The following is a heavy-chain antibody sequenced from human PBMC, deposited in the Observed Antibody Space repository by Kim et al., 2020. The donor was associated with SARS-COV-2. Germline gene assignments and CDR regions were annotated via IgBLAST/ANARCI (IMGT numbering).Heavy chain of an antibody. D-gene: IGHD3-10*01. CDR2: IYYSGST. V-gene: IGHV4-59*08. CDR3: ARLSGSYDEAFDI. Sequence: SETLSLTCSVSGDSISSYYWTWIRQPPGKGLEWIGYIYYSGSTSYNPSLKRRVTISVDTSKKQFSLKLSSVTAADTAVYYCARLSGSYDEAFDIWGQGTMVTVSS. CDR1: GDSISSYY. J-gene: IGHJ3*02.